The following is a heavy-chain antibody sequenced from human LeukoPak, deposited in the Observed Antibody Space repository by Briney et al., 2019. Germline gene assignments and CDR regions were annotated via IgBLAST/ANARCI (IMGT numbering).Heavy chain of an antibody. CDR3: AKGAVAVLYYYYGMDV. D-gene: IGHD6-19*01. CDR1: GFTFDDYA. Sequence: GGSLRLSCAASGFTFDDYAMLWVRQAPGKGLEWVSGISWNSGSIGYADSVKGRFTISRDNAKNSLYLQMNSLRAEDTALYYCAKGAVAVLYYYYGMDVWGQGTTVTVSS. CDR2: ISWNSGSI. J-gene: IGHJ6*02. V-gene: IGHV3-9*01.